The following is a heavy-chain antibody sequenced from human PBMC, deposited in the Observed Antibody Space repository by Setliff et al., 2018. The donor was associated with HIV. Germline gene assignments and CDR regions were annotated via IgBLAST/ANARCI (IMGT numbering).Heavy chain of an antibody. D-gene: IGHD2-8*02. CDR2: IYFSGTP. Sequence: PSETLSLTCTVSGGSINSRSYYWAWIRQPPGKGLEWVASIYFSGTPYYNPSLKNQVTISVDTSKNQFSLKLSSVTAADTAVYYCARRGMWSYETGGNPTATFDYWGQGVLVTVSS. CDR3: ARRGMWSYETGGNPTATFDY. V-gene: IGHV4-39*01. J-gene: IGHJ4*02. CDR1: GGSINSRSYY.